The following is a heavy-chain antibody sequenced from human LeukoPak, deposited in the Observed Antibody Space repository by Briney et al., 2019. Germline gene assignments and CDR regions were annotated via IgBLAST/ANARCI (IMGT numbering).Heavy chain of an antibody. Sequence: PGGSLRLSCSASGFPFNTYAIHWVRQAPGKGLEYVAGISSNGDNTDFADSAKGRFTISRDNSKSTLFLQMNSLRAEDTAVYLCTRDSALLGVAFDLWGQGTVVTVSS. CDR3: TRDSALLGVAFDL. CDR2: ISSNGDNT. V-gene: IGHV3-64D*06. D-gene: IGHD2-15*01. J-gene: IGHJ3*01. CDR1: GFPFNTYA.